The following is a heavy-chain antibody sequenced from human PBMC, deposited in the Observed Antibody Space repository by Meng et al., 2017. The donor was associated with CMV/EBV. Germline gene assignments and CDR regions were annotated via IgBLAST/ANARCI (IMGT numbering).Heavy chain of an antibody. J-gene: IGHJ6*02. CDR1: GFTLSSYS. CDR2: ISSSSSTI. V-gene: IGHV3-48*04. D-gene: IGHD3-22*01. Sequence: GESLKISCAPSGFTLSSYSMNWVRQAPGKGLEWVSYISSSSSTIYYADSVKGRFTISRDNAKNSLYLQMNSLRAEDTAVYYCARDGGAYYYDSSGYFYGMDVWGQGTTVTVSS. CDR3: ARDGGAYYYDSSGYFYGMDV.